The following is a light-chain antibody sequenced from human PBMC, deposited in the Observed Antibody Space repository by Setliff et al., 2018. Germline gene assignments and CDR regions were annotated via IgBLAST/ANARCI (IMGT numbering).Light chain of an antibody. J-gene: IGLJ3*02. CDR3: CSYTSSSTWG. V-gene: IGLV2-14*03. Sequence: QSVLTQPASVSGSPGQSITISCTGTSSDVGGYNYVSWYQQHPGKAPKLLIYDVSNRPSGVSDRFSGSKSGNTASLTISGLQAEDEADYYCCSYTSSSTWGFGGGTKVTVL. CDR2: DVS. CDR1: SSDVGGYNY.